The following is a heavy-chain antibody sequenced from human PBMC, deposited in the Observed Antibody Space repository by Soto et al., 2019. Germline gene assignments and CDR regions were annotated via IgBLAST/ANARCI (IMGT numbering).Heavy chain of an antibody. V-gene: IGHV4-39*01. D-gene: IGHD5-12*01. CDR1: GGSISSRSYY. J-gene: IGHJ6*02. CDR2: IYYSGST. CDR3: ARHGIVATLYYYYYGLDF. Sequence: SETLSLTCTVSGGSISSRSYYWGWIRQPPGKGLEWIGSIYYSGSTYYNPSLKSRVTISVDTSKNQFSLKLSSVTAADTAVYYCARHGIVATLYYYYYGLDFWGQGTTVTVSS.